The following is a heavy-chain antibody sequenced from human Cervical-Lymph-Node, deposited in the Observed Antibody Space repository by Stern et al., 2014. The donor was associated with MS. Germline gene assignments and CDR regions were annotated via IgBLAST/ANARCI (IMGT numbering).Heavy chain of an antibody. CDR3: ARDSSYYYDSSGYYWDYFDY. J-gene: IGHJ4*02. V-gene: IGHV1-46*03. Sequence: VQLLESGAEVKKPGASVKVSCKASGYTFTSYYMHWVRQAPGQGLEWMGIINPSGGSTSYAQKFQGRVTMTRDTSTSTVYMELSSLRSEDTAVYYCARDSSYYYDSSGYYWDYFDYWGQGTLVTVSS. D-gene: IGHD3-22*01. CDR1: GYTFTSYY. CDR2: INPSGGST.